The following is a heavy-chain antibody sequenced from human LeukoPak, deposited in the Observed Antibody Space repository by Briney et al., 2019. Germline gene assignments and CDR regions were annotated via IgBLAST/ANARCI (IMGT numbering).Heavy chain of an antibody. CDR1: GFTFSNAW. V-gene: IGHV3-15*01. D-gene: IGHD3-3*01. CDR2: IKSKADGGTT. Sequence: GGSLRLSCVVSGFTFSNAWMSWVRQAPGKGLEWVGHIKSKADGGTTDYAAPVKGRFTISRDDSKNTLYLQMNSLKTEDTAVYYCTTTPDLYYFSSGFDYWGQGTLVTVSS. J-gene: IGHJ4*02. CDR3: TTTPDLYYFSSGFDY.